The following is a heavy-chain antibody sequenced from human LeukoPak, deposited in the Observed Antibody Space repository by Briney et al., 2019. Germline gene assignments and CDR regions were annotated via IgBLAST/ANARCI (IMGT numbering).Heavy chain of an antibody. CDR3: AKALTVKPVNNWYDP. Sequence: GGSLRLSCAASGFTFSSSWMSWVRQAPGKGLEWVANIKEDGSEKYYVDSVKGRFTISRDNAKNSLYLQMNSLRAEDTAVYYCAKALTVKPVNNWYDPWGQGTLVTVSS. D-gene: IGHD4-11*01. V-gene: IGHV3-7*01. J-gene: IGHJ5*02. CDR1: GFTFSSSW. CDR2: IKEDGSEK.